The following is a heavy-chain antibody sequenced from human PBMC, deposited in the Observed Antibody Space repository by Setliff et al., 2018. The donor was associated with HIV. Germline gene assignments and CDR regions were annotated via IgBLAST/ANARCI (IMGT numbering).Heavy chain of an antibody. CDR1: GGTFSSYV. CDR2: AIPMLGIA. J-gene: IGHJ4*02. CDR3: ARSSYYDVNSPFDY. Sequence: SVKVSCKASGGTFSSYVLNWVRQAPGQGLEWMGGAIPMLGIANHVHKFQGRVTITADKSTSTAYMELNSLRSEDTAVYYCARSSYYDVNSPFDYWGQGTRVTVSS. D-gene: IGHD3-16*01. V-gene: IGHV1-69*10.